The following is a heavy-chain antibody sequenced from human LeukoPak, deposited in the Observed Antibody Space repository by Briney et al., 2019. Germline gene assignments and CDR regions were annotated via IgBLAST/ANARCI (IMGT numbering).Heavy chain of an antibody. CDR2: INPSGGST. CDR1: GYTFTSYY. Sequence: ASVKVSCKASGYTFTSYYMHWVRQAPGQGLEWMGIINPSGGSTSYAQKFQGRVTMTRDTSISTAYMELRRLRYDDTAVYYCARGRDWNPWVVDYWGQGTLVTVSS. J-gene: IGHJ4*02. CDR3: ARGRDWNPWVVDY. V-gene: IGHV1-46*01. D-gene: IGHD1-1*01.